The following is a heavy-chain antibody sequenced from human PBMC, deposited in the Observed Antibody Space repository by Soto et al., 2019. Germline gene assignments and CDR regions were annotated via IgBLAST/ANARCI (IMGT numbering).Heavy chain of an antibody. D-gene: IGHD6-6*01. CDR1: RFTLSSYS. V-gene: IGHV3-21*01. CDR2: ISSSSSYI. J-gene: IGHJ4*02. Sequence: AGSLRLACAASRFTLSSYSMNWVRQAPGKGLEWVSAISSSSSYIYYADSVKGPFTISRDNAKNSLYLQMNSLRSDDTAGYYCVVHKLGDFDFPGQGTLVTVSS. CDR3: VVHKLGDFDF.